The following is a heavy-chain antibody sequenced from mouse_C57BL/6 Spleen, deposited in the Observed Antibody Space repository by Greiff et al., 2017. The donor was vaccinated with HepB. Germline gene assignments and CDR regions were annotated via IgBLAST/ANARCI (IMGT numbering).Heavy chain of an antibody. CDR2: INPNNGGT. V-gene: IGHV1-26*01. J-gene: IGHJ2*01. CDR3: ARGEKGRWGGYFDY. Sequence: VQLQQSGPELVKPGASVKISCKASGYTFTDYYMNWVKQSHGKSLEWIGDINPNNGGTSYNQKFKGKATLTVDKSSSTAYMELRSLTSEDSAVYYCARGEKGRWGGYFDYWGQGTTLTVSS. CDR1: GYTFTDYY.